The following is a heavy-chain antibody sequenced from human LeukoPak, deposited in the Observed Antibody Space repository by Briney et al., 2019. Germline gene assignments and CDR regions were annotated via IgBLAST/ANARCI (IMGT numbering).Heavy chain of an antibody. J-gene: IGHJ3*02. CDR3: ARYSITIFGVVMDNDAFDI. CDR2: IYHSGAT. D-gene: IGHD3-3*01. V-gene: IGHV4-4*02. Sequence: SETLSLTCAVSGGSISSRNWWSWVRQPPGKGLEWIGEIYHSGATNYNPSLESRVTISVDKSKNQFSLKLTSVTAADTAVYYCARYSITIFGVVMDNDAFDIWGQGTMVTVSS. CDR1: GGSISSRNW.